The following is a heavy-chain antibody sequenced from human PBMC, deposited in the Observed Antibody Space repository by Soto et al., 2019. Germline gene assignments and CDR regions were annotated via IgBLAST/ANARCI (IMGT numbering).Heavy chain of an antibody. CDR2: IGTAGDT. D-gene: IGHD3-10*01. V-gene: IGHV3-13*01. Sequence: AGGSLRLSCAASGFTFSSYDMHWVRQATGKGLEWVSAIGTAGDTYYPGSVKGRSTISRENAKNSLYLQMNSLRAGDTAVYYCARGITMVRGVIYYFDYWGQGTLVTVSS. CDR1: GFTFSSYD. CDR3: ARGITMVRGVIYYFDY. J-gene: IGHJ4*02.